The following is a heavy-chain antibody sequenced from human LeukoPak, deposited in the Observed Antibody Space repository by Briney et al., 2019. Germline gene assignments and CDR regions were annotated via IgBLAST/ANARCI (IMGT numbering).Heavy chain of an antibody. CDR1: GFTFSSYA. V-gene: IGHV3-23*01. Sequence: GGSLRLSCAASGFTFSSYAMSWVRQAPGKGLEWVSAISGSGGSTYYADSVKGRFTISRDNSKNTLYLQMNSLRAEDTAVYYCAKIGYCTNGVCYPFDYRGQGTLVTVSS. CDR3: AKIGYCTNGVCYPFDY. D-gene: IGHD2-8*01. J-gene: IGHJ4*02. CDR2: ISGSGGST.